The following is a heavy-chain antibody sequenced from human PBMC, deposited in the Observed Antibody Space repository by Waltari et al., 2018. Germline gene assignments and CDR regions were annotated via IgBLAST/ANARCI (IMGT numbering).Heavy chain of an antibody. J-gene: IGHJ6*03. CDR2: IIPIFGTA. V-gene: IGHV1-69*01. CDR3: GSGSYYGFYYYYYMDV. CDR1: GATFSSYA. Sequence: QVQLVQSGAEVKKPGSSVKVSCTASGATFSSYAISWVRQAPGQGLEWMGGIIPIFGTANYAQKFQGRVTITADESTSTAYMELSSLRSEDTAVYYCGSGSYYGFYYYYYMDVWGKGTTVTVSS. D-gene: IGHD1-26*01.